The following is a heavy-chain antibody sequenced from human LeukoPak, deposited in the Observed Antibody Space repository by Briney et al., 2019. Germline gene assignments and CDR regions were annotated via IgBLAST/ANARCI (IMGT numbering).Heavy chain of an antibody. CDR2: ISGSGDNT. V-gene: IGHV3-23*01. Sequence: GGSLRLSCVASGFTFSSYGMSWVRQTPGKGLEWVSGISGSGDNTYYAEFVQGRFTVSRDDSKNTLILQMNSLRAEDTAVYYCVKVMSRSYDDWGQGTLVTVSS. D-gene: IGHD3-10*01. CDR1: GFTFSSYG. CDR3: VKVMSRSYDD. J-gene: IGHJ4*02.